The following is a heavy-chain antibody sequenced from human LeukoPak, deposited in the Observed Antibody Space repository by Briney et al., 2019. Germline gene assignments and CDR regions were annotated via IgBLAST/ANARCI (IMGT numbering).Heavy chain of an antibody. Sequence: GESLRLSCAASGFTFSNYWMSWVRQAPGKGLEWVANIKQDGSEKYYVDSVKGRLTISRDNAKNSLYLQMNSLRVEDTAVYYCARAKAAAMFSSDYWGQGTLVTVSS. V-gene: IGHV3-7*03. CDR1: GFTFSNYW. D-gene: IGHD6-13*01. J-gene: IGHJ4*02. CDR3: ARAKAAAMFSSDY. CDR2: IKQDGSEK.